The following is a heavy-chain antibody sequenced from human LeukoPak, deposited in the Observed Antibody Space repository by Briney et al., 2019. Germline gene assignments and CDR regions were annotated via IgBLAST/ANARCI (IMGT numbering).Heavy chain of an antibody. CDR3: ARNGHDRPFDY. CDR2: IYYSGST. CDR1: GGSISSSSYY. Sequence: SETLSLTCTVSGGSISSSSYYWGWIRQPPGKGLEWIGSIYYSGSTNYNPSLKSRVTISVDTSKNQFSLKLSSVTAADTAVYYCARNGHDRPFDYWGQGTLVTVSS. D-gene: IGHD2-8*01. V-gene: IGHV4-39*07. J-gene: IGHJ4*02.